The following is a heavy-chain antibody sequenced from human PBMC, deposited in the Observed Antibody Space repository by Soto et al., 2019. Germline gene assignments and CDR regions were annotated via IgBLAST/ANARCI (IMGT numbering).Heavy chain of an antibody. CDR3: AKVGFSFDY. CDR1: GFTFTSSA. J-gene: IGHJ4*02. CDR2: ISSSGGLT. D-gene: IGHD3-10*01. Sequence: EVQLLESGGRLVLPGGSLRLSCAASGFTFTSSAMNWVRQAPGKGLEWVSSISSSGGLTYYADSVKGRVSISRDNSQNTLYLQMNSLRAEDTAVYYCAKVGFSFDYWGQGTLVSVSS. V-gene: IGHV3-23*01.